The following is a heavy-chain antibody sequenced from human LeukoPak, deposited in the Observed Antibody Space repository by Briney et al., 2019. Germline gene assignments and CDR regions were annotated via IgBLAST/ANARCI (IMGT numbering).Heavy chain of an antibody. J-gene: IGHJ4*02. CDR1: GFTVSSNY. CDR2: IYSGGST. V-gene: IGHV3-53*01. Sequence: GGSLRLSCAASGFTVSSNYMSWVRQAPGKGLGWASVIYSGGSTYYADSVKGRFTISRDNSKNTLYLQMNSLRAEDTAVYYCASRDSSGYRDYWGQGTLVTVSS. D-gene: IGHD3-22*01. CDR3: ASRDSSGYRDY.